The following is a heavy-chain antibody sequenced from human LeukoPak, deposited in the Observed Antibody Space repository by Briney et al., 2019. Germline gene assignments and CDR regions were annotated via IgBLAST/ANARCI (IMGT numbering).Heavy chain of an antibody. J-gene: IGHJ4*02. D-gene: IGHD3-16*01. CDR1: GFTFSSYA. CDR2: IYSVGTT. Sequence: GGSLRLSCAASGFTFSSYAMSWVRQAPGKGLEWVSLIYSVGTTAYADSVKGRFTVSRDNSKNTLYLQMNSLRAEDTAIYYCARKTDHRAGGDYWGQGTLVTVSS. V-gene: IGHV3-66*01. CDR3: ARKTDHRAGGDY.